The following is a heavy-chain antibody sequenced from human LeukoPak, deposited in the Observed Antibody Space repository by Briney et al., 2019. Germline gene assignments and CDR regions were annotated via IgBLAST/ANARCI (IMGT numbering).Heavy chain of an antibody. CDR1: GDSISTSSYY. Sequence: SETLSLTCSVSGDSISTSSYYWGWIRQPPGKGLEWIGTIYYSGSTYYNPSLTSRVTISVDTSKNQFSLKLSSVTAADTAVYYCARRIAAAGTDAFDIWGQGTMVTVSS. CDR2: IYYSGST. V-gene: IGHV4-39*07. J-gene: IGHJ3*02. CDR3: ARRIAAAGTDAFDI. D-gene: IGHD6-13*01.